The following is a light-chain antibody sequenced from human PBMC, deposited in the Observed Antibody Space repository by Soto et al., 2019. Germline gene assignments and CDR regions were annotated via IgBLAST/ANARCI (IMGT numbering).Light chain of an antibody. J-gene: IGLJ2*01. V-gene: IGLV2-18*02. CDR2: EVS. Sequence: QSALTQPPSVSGSPGQSVTISCTGTSSDVGSYNRVSWYQQPPGTAPKLIIHEVSNRPSGVPDRFSGSKSGNTASLTISGLQAEDEGDYYCSSFTSSSTLVFGGGTKLTVL. CDR3: SSFTSSSTLV. CDR1: SSDVGSYNR.